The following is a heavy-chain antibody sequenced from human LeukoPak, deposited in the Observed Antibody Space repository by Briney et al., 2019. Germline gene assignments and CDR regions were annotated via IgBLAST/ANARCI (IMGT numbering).Heavy chain of an antibody. CDR3: ARDTQQDFWSGYYTWFDP. J-gene: IGHJ5*02. Sequence: SDTLSLTCNVSGGSISSYYWSWIRQPPGKGLEWIGRIYTSGSTNYNPSLKSRVTMSVDTSKNQFSLKLSSVTAADTAVYYCARDTQQDFWSGYYTWFDPWGQGTLVTVSS. D-gene: IGHD3-3*01. V-gene: IGHV4-4*07. CDR1: GGSISSYY. CDR2: IYTSGST.